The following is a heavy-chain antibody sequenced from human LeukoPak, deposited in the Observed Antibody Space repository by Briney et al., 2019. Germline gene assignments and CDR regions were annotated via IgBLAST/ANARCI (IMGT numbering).Heavy chain of an antibody. V-gene: IGHV3-48*03. CDR3: ARDYNNYGYLDY. J-gene: IGHJ4*02. Sequence: GGSLRLSCAASGFTFSSFEMNWVRQAPGKGLEWISYISSSCGTVSYADSVRGRFTISRDNAKNSLFLQMNSLRAEDTAVYYCARDYNNYGYLDYWGQGTLVTVSS. D-gene: IGHD5-18*01. CDR2: ISSSCGTV. CDR1: GFTFSSFE.